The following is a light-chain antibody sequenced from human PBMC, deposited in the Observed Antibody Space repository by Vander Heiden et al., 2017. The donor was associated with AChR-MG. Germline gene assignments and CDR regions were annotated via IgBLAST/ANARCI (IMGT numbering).Light chain of an antibody. CDR3: MQALQTPYT. Sequence: DIVMTQSPLSLPVTPGEPASISCRSSQSLLHSNGYNYLDWYLQKPGQSPHLLIYLGSNRASGVPDRFSGSGSGTDFTLKISRVEAEDVGVYYCMQALQTPYTFGQRTKLEIK. J-gene: IGKJ2*01. CDR1: QSLLHSNGYNY. CDR2: LGS. V-gene: IGKV2-28*01.